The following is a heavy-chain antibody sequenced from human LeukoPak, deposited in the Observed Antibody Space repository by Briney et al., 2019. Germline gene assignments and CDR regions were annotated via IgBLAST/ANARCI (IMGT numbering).Heavy chain of an antibody. CDR1: GFTFRKHG. J-gene: IGHJ4*02. CDR3: AKSEYDILTGLFDY. Sequence: GGTLRLSCAASGFTFRKHGMNWVRQAPGKGLEWVSGISPSGDITYYADSVKGRFTISRDNSKNTLYLQMNSLRAEDTAVYYCAKSEYDILTGLFDYWGQGTLVTVSS. V-gene: IGHV3-23*01. D-gene: IGHD3-9*01. CDR2: ISPSGDIT.